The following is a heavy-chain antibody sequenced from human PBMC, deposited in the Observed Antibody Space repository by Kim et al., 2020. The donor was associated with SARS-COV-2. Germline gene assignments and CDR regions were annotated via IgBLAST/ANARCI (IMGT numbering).Heavy chain of an antibody. Sequence: GGSLRLSCAASGFTFSSYGMHWVRQAPGKGLEWVAVISYDGSNKYYADSVKGRFTISRDNSKNTLYLQMNSLRAEDTAVYYCAKSDTYGMDVWGQGTTVT. CDR2: ISYDGSNK. CDR3: AKSDTYGMDV. CDR1: GFTFSSYG. J-gene: IGHJ6*02. V-gene: IGHV3-30*18.